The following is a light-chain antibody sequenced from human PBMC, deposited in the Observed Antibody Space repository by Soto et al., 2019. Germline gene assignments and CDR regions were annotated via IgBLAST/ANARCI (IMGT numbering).Light chain of an antibody. CDR2: DAS. J-gene: IGKJ2*03. CDR3: QQFTTYCLYS. Sequence: AIQLTQSPSSLSASVGDRVTITCRASQGISSALAWYQQKPGKPPKLLIYDASTLENGVPLRFSGSGSGTDFTLTISSLQPEDFATDYCQQFTTYCLYSFGQGTKLEIK. V-gene: IGKV1-13*02. CDR1: QGISSA.